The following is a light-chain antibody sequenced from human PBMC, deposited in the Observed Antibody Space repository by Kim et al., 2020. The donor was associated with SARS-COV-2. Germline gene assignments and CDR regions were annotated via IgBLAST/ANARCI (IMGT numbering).Light chain of an antibody. Sequence: ALAPGERSTLSGRASQSVSSYLAWYQQNPGQAPRLLIYDASNRATGIPARFSGSGSGTDFTLTISSLEPEDFAVYYCQQRSNPLTFGQGTRLEIK. J-gene: IGKJ5*01. CDR1: QSVSSY. CDR2: DAS. CDR3: QQRSNPLT. V-gene: IGKV3-11*01.